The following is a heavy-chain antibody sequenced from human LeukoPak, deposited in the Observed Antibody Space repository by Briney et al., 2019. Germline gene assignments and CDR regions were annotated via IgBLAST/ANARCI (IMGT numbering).Heavy chain of an antibody. CDR2: ISGSSSYI. CDR3: ARPPYSGSGYDAFDI. D-gene: IGHD1-26*01. V-gene: IGHV3-21*01. Sequence: GGSLRLSCAVSGFTFSSYSMNWVRQAPGKGLEWVSSISGSSSYIYYADSMKGRFTISRDNAKNSLYLQMNSLRAKDTAVYYCARPPYSGSGYDAFDIWGQGTMVTVSS. CDR1: GFTFSSYS. J-gene: IGHJ3*02.